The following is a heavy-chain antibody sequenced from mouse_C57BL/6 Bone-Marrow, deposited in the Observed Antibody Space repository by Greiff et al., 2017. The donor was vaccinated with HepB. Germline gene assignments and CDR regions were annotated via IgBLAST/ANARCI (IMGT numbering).Heavy chain of an antibody. V-gene: IGHV1-81*01. D-gene: IGHD2-3*01. CDR2: IYPRSGNT. CDR3: ARYDPYYFDY. CDR1: GYTFTSYG. Sequence: VKLLESGAELARPGASVKLSCKASGYTFTSYGISWVKQRTGQGLEWIGEIYPRSGNTYYNEKFKGKATLTADKSSSTAYMELRSLTSEDSAVYFCARYDPYYFDYWGQGTTLTVSS. J-gene: IGHJ2*01.